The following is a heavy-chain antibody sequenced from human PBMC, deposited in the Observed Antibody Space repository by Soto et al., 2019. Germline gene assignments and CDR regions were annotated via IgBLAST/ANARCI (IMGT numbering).Heavy chain of an antibody. CDR1: GYTFTSYA. Sequence: GASVKVSCKASGYTFTSYAMHWVRQAPGQRLEWMGWINAGNGNTKYSQKFQGRVTITRDTSASTAYMELSSLRSEDTAVYYCARGVAAAGKFDYWGQGTLVTVSS. CDR2: INAGNGNT. V-gene: IGHV1-3*01. J-gene: IGHJ4*02. CDR3: ARGVAAAGKFDY. D-gene: IGHD6-13*01.